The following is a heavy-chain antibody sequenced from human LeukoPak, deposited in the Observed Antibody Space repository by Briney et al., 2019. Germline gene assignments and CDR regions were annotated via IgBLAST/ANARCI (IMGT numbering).Heavy chain of an antibody. J-gene: IGHJ4*02. V-gene: IGHV1-18*01. D-gene: IGHD4-11*01. Sequence: ASVKVSCKASGYTFTSYGISWVRQAPGQGLEWMGWISAYNGNTNYAQKLQGRVTMTTDTSTSTAYMELRSLRADDTAVYYCARERYGNYAPDYWGQGTLVTVSS. CDR2: ISAYNGNT. CDR3: ARERYGNYAPDY. CDR1: GYTFTSYG.